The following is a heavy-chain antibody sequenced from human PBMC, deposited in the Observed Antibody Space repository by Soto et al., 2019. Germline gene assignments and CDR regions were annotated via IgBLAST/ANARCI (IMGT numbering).Heavy chain of an antibody. CDR3: ARKEGIAARPDSWYFDL. CDR2: ISSSSSYI. D-gene: IGHD6-6*01. V-gene: IGHV3-21*01. J-gene: IGHJ2*01. CDR1: GFTSSSYS. Sequence: PXGSLQLSCAASGFTSSSYSMNWVRQAPGKGLEWVSSISSSSSYIYYADSVKGRFTISRDNAKNSLYLQMNRLRAEDTAVYYCARKEGIAARPDSWYFDLWGRGTLVTVSS.